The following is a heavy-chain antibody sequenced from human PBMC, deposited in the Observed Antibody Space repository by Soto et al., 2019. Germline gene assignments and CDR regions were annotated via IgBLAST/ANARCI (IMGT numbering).Heavy chain of an antibody. CDR2: INHSGST. Sequence: PSETLSLTCARYGSYFSRYYWTLLRQTPGKGLEWIGEINHSGSTNYNPSLNSRVTISVDPPKTQFPLKLTSVTAADPAVYYWPSGGLTGAGTRESFDSGARETLAT. V-gene: IGHV4-34*01. D-gene: IGHD6-19*01. J-gene: IGHJ5*01. CDR1: GSYFSRYY. CDR3: PSGGLTGAGTRESFDS.